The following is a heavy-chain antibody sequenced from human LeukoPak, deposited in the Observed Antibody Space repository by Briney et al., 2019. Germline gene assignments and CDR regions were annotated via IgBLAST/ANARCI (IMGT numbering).Heavy chain of an antibody. Sequence: SETLSLTCTVSGVSISSSSYYWGWIRQPPGKGLEWIGSIYYSGSTYYNPSLKSRVTISVDTSKNQFSLKLSSVTAADTAVYYCARVQSVAASRFTYYFDYWGQGTLVTVSS. D-gene: IGHD6-19*01. CDR3: ARVQSVAASRFTYYFDY. V-gene: IGHV4-39*01. CDR1: GVSISSSSYY. CDR2: IYYSGST. J-gene: IGHJ4*02.